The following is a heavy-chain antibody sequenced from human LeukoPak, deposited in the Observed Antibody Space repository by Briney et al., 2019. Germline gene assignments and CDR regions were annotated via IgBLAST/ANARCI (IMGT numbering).Heavy chain of an antibody. J-gene: IGHJ4*02. V-gene: IGHV4-34*01. CDR3: AKGTSSGWYYFDY. Sequence: SETLSLTCAVYGGSFSGYYWSWIRQPPGKGLEWIGEINHSGSTNYNPSLKSRVTISVDTSKNQFSLKLDSLTAADTAVYYCAKGTSSGWYYFDYWGQGTLVTVSS. D-gene: IGHD6-19*01. CDR1: GGSFSGYY. CDR2: INHSGST.